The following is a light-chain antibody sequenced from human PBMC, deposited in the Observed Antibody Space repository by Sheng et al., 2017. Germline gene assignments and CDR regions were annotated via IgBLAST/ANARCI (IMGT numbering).Light chain of an antibody. CDR2: WAS. J-gene: IGKJ2*01. CDR1: QTVLYSPNNKNY. V-gene: IGKV4-1*01. CDR3: QQYYSTPYT. Sequence: DIVMTQSPDSLAVSLGERATINCKSSQTVLYSPNNKNYLAWYQQKPGQPPKLLIHWASTRESGVPDRFSGSGSGTAFTLTISSLQAEDVAVYYCQQYYSTPYTFGQGTKLEIK.